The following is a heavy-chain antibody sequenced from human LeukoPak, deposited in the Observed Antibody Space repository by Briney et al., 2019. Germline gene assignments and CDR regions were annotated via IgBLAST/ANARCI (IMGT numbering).Heavy chain of an antibody. J-gene: IGHJ4*02. D-gene: IGHD2-15*01. CDR2: TYYRSKWYN. CDR3: TRGNCSGGSCYSDF. V-gene: IGHV6-1*01. Sequence: SQTLSLTCAISVDSVSSNSATWNWIRQSPSRGLEWLGRTYYRSKWYNDYAVSVKSRITINPDTTKNQFSLQLNSVTPEDTAVYYCTRGNCSGGSCYSDFWGQGTLVTVSS. CDR1: VDSVSSNSAT.